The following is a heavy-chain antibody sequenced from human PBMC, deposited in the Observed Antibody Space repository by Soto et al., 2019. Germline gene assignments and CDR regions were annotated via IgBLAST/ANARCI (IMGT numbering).Heavy chain of an antibody. CDR2: ISYDGSNK. V-gene: IGHV3-30-3*01. D-gene: IGHD6-19*01. CDR1: GFTFSSYA. Sequence: QVQLVESGGGVVQPGRSLRLSCAASGFTFSSYAMHWVRQAPGKGLEWVAVISYDGSNKYYADSVKGRFTISRDNSKNTLYLQMNSLSAEATAVYYCARLYSSGWDRGGDYWGQGTLVTVSS. CDR3: ARLYSSGWDRGGDY. J-gene: IGHJ4*02.